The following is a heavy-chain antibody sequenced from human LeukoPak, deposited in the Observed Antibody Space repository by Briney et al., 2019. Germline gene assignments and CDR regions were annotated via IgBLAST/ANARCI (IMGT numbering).Heavy chain of an antibody. CDR1: GFSFSTFG. Sequence: GGSLRLSCAASGFSFSTFGMHWARRAPGKGLEWVAVIWNDGSKKFYTESVKGRFTISRDNSQNTLYLQMNRLRAEDTAVYYCGRDSLGGDYWGQGTLVTVSS. V-gene: IGHV3-33*08. CDR2: IWNDGSKK. D-gene: IGHD3-16*01. J-gene: IGHJ4*02. CDR3: GRDSLGGDY.